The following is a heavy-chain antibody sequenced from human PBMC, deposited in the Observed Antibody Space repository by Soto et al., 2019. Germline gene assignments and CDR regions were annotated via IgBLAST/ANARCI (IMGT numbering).Heavy chain of an antibody. J-gene: IGHJ4*02. CDR2: IYYSGST. Sequence: QLQLQESGPGLVKPSETLSLTCTVSGGSISSSSYYWGWIRQPPGKGLAWIGSIYYSGSTYYTPSLKRPVAISEDTSKTPFSLKLSSVTAADTAVYYCPRHTAAISISDHWGQGTLVPVSS. CDR3: PRHTAAISISDH. D-gene: IGHD3-3*01. CDR1: GGSISSSSYY. V-gene: IGHV4-39*01.